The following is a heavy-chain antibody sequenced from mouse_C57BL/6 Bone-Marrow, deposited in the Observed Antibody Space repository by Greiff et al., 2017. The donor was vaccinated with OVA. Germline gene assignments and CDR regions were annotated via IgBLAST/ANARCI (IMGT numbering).Heavy chain of an antibody. J-gene: IGHJ1*03. V-gene: IGHV1-50*01. CDR3: ARRYYGSDWYFDV. CDR1: GYTFTSYW. CDR2: IDPSDSYT. Sequence: QVQLQQPGAELVKPGASVKLSCKASGYTFTSYWMQWVKQRPGQGLEWIGEIDPSDSYTNYNQKFKGKATLTVDTSSSTAYMQLSSLTSEDSAVYYCARRYYGSDWYFDVWGTGTTVTVSS. D-gene: IGHD1-1*01.